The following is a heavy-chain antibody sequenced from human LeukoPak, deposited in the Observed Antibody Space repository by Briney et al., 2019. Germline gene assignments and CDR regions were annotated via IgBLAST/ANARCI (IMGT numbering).Heavy chain of an antibody. CDR1: GGSFSGYY. J-gene: IGHJ6*02. V-gene: IGHV4-34*01. CDR3: ARNWRGHYYDSSGYYYGSGPNYYYGMDV. D-gene: IGHD3-22*01. CDR2: INHSGST. Sequence: PSETLSLTCAAYGGSFSGYYWSWIRQPPGKGLEWIGEINHSGSTNYNPSLKSRVTISVDTSKNQFSLKLSSVTAADTAVYYCARNWRGHYYDSSGYYYGSGPNYYYGMDVWGQGTTVTVSS.